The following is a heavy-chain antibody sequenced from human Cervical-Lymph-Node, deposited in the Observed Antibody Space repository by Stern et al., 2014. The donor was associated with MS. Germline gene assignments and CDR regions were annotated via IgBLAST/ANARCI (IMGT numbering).Heavy chain of an antibody. Sequence: QVQLVQSGAEVKKPWSSVKVSCKASGETFRRYAINRVRQVPGQGVACMGGIPPVFGTTNYAQKFQGRVTITADKSTNTAYMELMTLRSEDTAVYYCARGGGLVGYFDYWGQGTLVSVSS. V-gene: IGHV1-69*06. CDR2: IPPVFGTT. D-gene: IGHD1-26*01. J-gene: IGHJ4*02. CDR3: ARGGGLVGYFDY. CDR1: GETFRRYA.